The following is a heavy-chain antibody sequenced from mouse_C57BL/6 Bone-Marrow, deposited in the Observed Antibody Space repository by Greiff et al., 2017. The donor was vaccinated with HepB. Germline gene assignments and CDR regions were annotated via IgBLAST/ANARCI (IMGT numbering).Heavy chain of an antibody. CDR1: GYTFTSYW. CDR3: TRKIYYYGSSWFDY. CDR2: IYPGNSDT. D-gene: IGHD1-1*01. V-gene: IGHV1-5*01. Sequence: EVQLQQSGTVLARPGASVKMSCKTSGYTFTSYWMHWVKQRPGQGLEWIGAIYPGNSDTSYNQKFKGKAKLTAVTSASTAYMELSSLTNEDSAVYYCTRKIYYYGSSWFDYWGQGTTLTVSS. J-gene: IGHJ2*01.